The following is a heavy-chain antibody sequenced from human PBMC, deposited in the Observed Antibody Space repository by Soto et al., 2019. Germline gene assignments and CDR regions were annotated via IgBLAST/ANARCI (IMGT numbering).Heavy chain of an antibody. CDR2: VYYRGRS. CDR3: VSQRTSVLTQAYFDY. J-gene: IGHJ4*02. V-gene: IGHV4-39*01. D-gene: IGHD2-8*01. CDR1: GGSVINSNYY. Sequence: SETLSLTCTVSGGSVINSNYYWVWIRQSPGKGLEWIGSVYYRGRSYSKSSVKSRVTISVDTSKNQFSLNLNSVTASDTAVYYCVSQRTSVLTQAYFDYWGPGALVTVSS.